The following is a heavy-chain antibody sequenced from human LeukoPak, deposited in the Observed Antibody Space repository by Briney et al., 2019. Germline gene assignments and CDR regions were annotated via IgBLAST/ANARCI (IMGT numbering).Heavy chain of an antibody. CDR1: GFTFSSYW. Sequence: GGSLRLSCAASGFTFSSYWTSWVRQAPEKGLEWVANIKQDESEKYYVDSVKGRFTISRDNAKNSLYLQMNSLRAEDTAVYYCARVYHYYYYMDVWGKGTTVTVSS. J-gene: IGHJ6*03. V-gene: IGHV3-7*01. CDR3: ARVYHYYYYMDV. CDR2: IKQDESEK.